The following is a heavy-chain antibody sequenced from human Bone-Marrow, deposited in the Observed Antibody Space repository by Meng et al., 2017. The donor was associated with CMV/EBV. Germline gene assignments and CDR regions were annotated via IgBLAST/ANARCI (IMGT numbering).Heavy chain of an antibody. CDR3: ARSIWSGYSSFDP. J-gene: IGHJ5*02. V-gene: IGHV1-69*02. Sequence: SVKVSCKASGGTFSSYTISWVRQAPGQGLEWMGRIIPILGIANYAQKFQGRVTITADKSTSTAYMELSSLRSEDTAVYYCARSIWSGYSSFDPWGQGTLVTVSS. CDR1: GGTFSSYT. D-gene: IGHD3-3*01. CDR2: IIPILGIA.